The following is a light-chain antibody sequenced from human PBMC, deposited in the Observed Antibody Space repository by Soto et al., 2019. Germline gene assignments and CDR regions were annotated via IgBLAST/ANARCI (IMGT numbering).Light chain of an antibody. V-gene: IGLV1-40*01. CDR2: GNI. CDR1: SSNIGAGYD. CDR3: PSYDSSLSGSRV. J-gene: IGLJ1*01. Sequence: QYVLTQPPAVSGAPGQRVTISCTGSSSNIGAGYDVHWYQQLPGTAPKLLIYGNINRPSGVPDRFSGSKSGTSASLAITGLQAEDEADYYCPSYDSSLSGSRVFGTGTKVTVL.